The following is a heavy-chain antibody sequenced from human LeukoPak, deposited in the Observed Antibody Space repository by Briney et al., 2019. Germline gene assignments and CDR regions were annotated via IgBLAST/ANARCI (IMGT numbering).Heavy chain of an antibody. J-gene: IGHJ5*02. D-gene: IGHD5-24*01. V-gene: IGHV4-39*01. CDR1: GGSISSSNYY. CDR3: ARIIEMATIFAPFDP. Sequence: PSETLSLTCTVSGGSISSSNYYWGWIRQPPGKGLEWIGSIHYSGSTYYSPSLKSRVTISVDTSKNQFSLKLSSVTAADTAVYYCARIIEMATIFAPFDPWGQGTLVTVSS. CDR2: IHYSGST.